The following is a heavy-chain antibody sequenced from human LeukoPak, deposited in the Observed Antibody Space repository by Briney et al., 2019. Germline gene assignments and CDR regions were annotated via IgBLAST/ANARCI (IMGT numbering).Heavy chain of an antibody. CDR2: VKHDGDT. D-gene: IGHD2-8*01. CDR1: GASFNTYY. Sequence: SETLSLTCAAYGASFNTYYWTWIRQSPDKGLEWIGEVKHDGDTNVNPSLRGRVVMSVDASKNQFSLKMTSVTAADTAIYFCARGPVALPNDRLSLFFDFWGQGTLVTVSS. V-gene: IGHV4-34*01. CDR3: ARGPVALPNDRLSLFFDF. J-gene: IGHJ5*01.